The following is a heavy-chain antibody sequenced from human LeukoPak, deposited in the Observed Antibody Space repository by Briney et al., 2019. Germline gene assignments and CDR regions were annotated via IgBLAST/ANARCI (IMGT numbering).Heavy chain of an antibody. D-gene: IGHD2-15*01. Sequence: PSETLSLTCTVSGGSISSYYWSWIRQPPGKGLEWIGYIYYSGSTNYNPSLKSQVTISVDTSKNQFSLKLSSVTAADTAVYYCARNPRIYYFDYWGQGTLVTVSS. CDR3: ARNPRIYYFDY. CDR1: GGSISSYY. J-gene: IGHJ4*02. CDR2: IYYSGST. V-gene: IGHV4-59*08.